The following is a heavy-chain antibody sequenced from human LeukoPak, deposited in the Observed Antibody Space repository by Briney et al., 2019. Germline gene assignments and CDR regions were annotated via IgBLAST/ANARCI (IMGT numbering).Heavy chain of an antibody. Sequence: GGSLRLSCAASGFTFSSYGMHWVRQAPGKGLEWVAVISYDGSNKYYADSVKGRFTISRDNAKNSLYLQMNSLRAEDTAVYYCARSFRVSPDYWGQGTLVTVSS. CDR2: ISYDGSNK. J-gene: IGHJ4*02. V-gene: IGHV3-30*03. CDR1: GFTFSSYG. CDR3: ARSFRVSPDY. D-gene: IGHD2-8*01.